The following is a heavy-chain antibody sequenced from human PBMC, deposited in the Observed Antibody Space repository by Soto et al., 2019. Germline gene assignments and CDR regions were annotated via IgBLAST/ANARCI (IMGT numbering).Heavy chain of an antibody. Sequence: GGSLRLSCAASGFTFSSYAMHWFRKAPGNGLERVAVISYDGGNKYYADTVKGRFTVSRDNSKNTLYLQMNSQRDEDTAVYYCARDRARPGGYYDSGRLYYWRQGTLVTVSS. CDR2: ISYDGGNK. J-gene: IGHJ4*02. V-gene: IGHV3-30-3*01. CDR3: ARDRARPGGYYDSGRLYY. D-gene: IGHD3-22*01. CDR1: GFTFSSYA.